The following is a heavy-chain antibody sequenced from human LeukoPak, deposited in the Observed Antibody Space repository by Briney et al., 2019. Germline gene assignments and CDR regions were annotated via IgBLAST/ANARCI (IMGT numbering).Heavy chain of an antibody. CDR1: GGSISVYY. CDR3: ARGERYLVRGLDY. Sequence: ESSETLSLTCTVSGGSISVYYWMCMRQPPGKGLEWSGYNYSSGTTNYNPSLRSRVAISVDTSKNQLSLKLNSVTAADTAVYYCARGERYLVRGLDYWGQGMLVTVSS. D-gene: IGHD1-1*01. V-gene: IGHV4-59*08. CDR2: NYSSGTT. J-gene: IGHJ4*02.